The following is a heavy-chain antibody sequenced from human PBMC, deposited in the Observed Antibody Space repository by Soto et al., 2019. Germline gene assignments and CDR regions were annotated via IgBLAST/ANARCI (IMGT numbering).Heavy chain of an antibody. V-gene: IGHV3-23*01. CDR1: GFTFSSYA. J-gene: IGHJ4*02. CDR2: ISGSGGST. Sequence: GGSLRLSCAASGFTFSSYAMSWVRQAPGKGLEWVSAISGSGGSTYYADSVKGRFTISRDNSKNTLYLQMNSLRAGDTAVYYCAKDSYGDYLLRYWGQGTLVTVSS. CDR3: AKDSYGDYLLRY. D-gene: IGHD4-17*01.